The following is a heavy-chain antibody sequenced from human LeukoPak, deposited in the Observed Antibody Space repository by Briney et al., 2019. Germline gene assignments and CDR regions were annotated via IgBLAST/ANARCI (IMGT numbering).Heavy chain of an antibody. Sequence: GASVKVSCKASGGTFSSYAISWVRQAPGQGLEWMGGIIPIFGTANYAQKFQGRVTITTDESTSTAYMELSSLRSEDTAVYYCARDARIAAAGTPRGHPSPSPDFDYWGQGTLVTVSS. CDR2: IIPIFGTA. J-gene: IGHJ4*02. CDR3: ARDARIAAAGTPRGHPSPSPDFDY. CDR1: GGTFSSYA. V-gene: IGHV1-69*05. D-gene: IGHD6-13*01.